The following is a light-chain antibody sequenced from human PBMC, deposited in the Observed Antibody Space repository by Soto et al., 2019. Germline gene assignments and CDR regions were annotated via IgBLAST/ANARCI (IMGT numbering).Light chain of an antibody. CDR2: DVS. Sequence: QSALTQPRSVSGSPGQSVTVSCTGISSVVDAYNYVSWYQHHPGKAPKLVIYDVSQRPSGVRDRFSGSKSANTASLTISGLHAEDEADYYCCSYADTYVIFGGGTQLTVL. V-gene: IGLV2-11*01. J-gene: IGLJ2*01. CDR3: CSYADTYVI. CDR1: SSVVDAYNY.